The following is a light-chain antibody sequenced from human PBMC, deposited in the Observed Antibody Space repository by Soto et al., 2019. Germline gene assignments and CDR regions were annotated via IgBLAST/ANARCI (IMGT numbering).Light chain of an antibody. V-gene: IGKV1-39*01. CDR3: QQSYSTPT. CDR2: AAS. J-gene: IGKJ5*01. Sequence: DIQMTQSPSSLSASVGDRVTITCRASQSISSYLNWYQQKPGKAPKLLIYAASSLQSGLPSRFSGRGSGTDFTLTISSLQPEDFATYYCQQSYSTPTFGQGTRLE. CDR1: QSISSY.